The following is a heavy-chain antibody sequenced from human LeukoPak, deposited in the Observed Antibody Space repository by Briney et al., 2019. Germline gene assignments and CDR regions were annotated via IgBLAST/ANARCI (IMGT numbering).Heavy chain of an antibody. CDR2: IYYSGST. V-gene: IGHV4-39*01. CDR3: ARSGPSGDALDI. D-gene: IGHD5-12*01. CDR1: GGSISSSSYY. J-gene: IGHJ3*02. Sequence: PSETLSLTCTVSGGSISSSSYYWGWIRQPPGKGLEWIGSIYYSGSTYYNPSLKSRVTISVDTSKNQFSLKLSSVTAADTAVYYCARSGPSGDALDIWGQGTMVTVSS.